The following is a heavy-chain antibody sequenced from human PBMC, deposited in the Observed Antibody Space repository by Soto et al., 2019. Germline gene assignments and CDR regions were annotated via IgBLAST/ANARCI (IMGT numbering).Heavy chain of an antibody. Sequence: LRLSCAGSGFTFSDYYMTWIRQAPGKGLEWVSYINTLSSAIYYADSVKGRFTISRDNAKNSLYLQMNSLRAEDTAVYYCARRLQWQLRPLDSWGRGTLVTVSS. J-gene: IGHJ4*02. V-gene: IGHV3-11*01. CDR2: INTLSSAI. CDR1: GFTFSDYY. D-gene: IGHD6-19*01. CDR3: ARRLQWQLRPLDS.